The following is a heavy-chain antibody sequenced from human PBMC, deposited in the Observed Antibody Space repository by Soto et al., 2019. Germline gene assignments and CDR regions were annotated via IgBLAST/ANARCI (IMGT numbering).Heavy chain of an antibody. CDR2: IDPRDSYT. Sequence: XESLKVSCTCFGYTFTTFWISWVLQMLGRGLEWMGRIDPRDSYTNYSPSFQGHVTISGDKSISTVYLQWASLKASDTAMYYCARLYCSSSTCDSWFDPWGQGTLVTVSS. CDR1: GYTFTTFW. J-gene: IGHJ5*02. CDR3: ARLYCSSSTCDSWFDP. V-gene: IGHV5-10-1*01. D-gene: IGHD2-2*01.